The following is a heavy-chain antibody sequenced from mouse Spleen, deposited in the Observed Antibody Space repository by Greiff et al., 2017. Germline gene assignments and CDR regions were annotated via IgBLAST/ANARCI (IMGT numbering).Heavy chain of an antibody. CDR1: GFTFSSYG. CDR2: ISSGGSYT. D-gene: IGHD1-1*01. V-gene: IGHV5-6*01. J-gene: IGHJ2*01. CDR3: ARQRGSSYFDY. Sequence: EVNVVESGGDLVKPGGSLKLSCAASGFTFSSYGMSWVRQTPDKRLEWVATISSGGSYTYYTDSVKGRFTISRDNAKNTLYLQMSSLKSEDTAMYYCARQRGSSYFDYWGQGTTLTVSS.